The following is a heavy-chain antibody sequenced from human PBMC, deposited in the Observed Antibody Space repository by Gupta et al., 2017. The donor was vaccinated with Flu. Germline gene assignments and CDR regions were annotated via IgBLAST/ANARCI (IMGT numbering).Heavy chain of an antibody. CDR3: ARHGRNCSGGSCPPPNWFDP. CDR2: IYYSGST. V-gene: IGHV4-39*01. J-gene: IGHJ5*02. Sequence: QLQLQESGPGLVKPSETLSLTCTIPGGSISSSNYYWGWIRQPPGKGLEWIGSIYYSGSTYYNPSLKSRVTISVDTSKNQFSLKLSSVTAADTAVYYCARHGRNCSGGSCPPPNWFDPWGQGTLVTVSS. D-gene: IGHD2-15*01. CDR1: GGSISSSNYY.